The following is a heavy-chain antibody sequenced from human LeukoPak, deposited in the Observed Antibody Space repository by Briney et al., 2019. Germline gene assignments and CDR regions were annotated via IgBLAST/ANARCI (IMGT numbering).Heavy chain of an antibody. CDR1: GGSISSYY. V-gene: IGHV4-59*12. CDR3: ARDSSIWYRGAFDY. J-gene: IGHJ4*02. D-gene: IGHD6-13*01. CDR2: INFSGTT. Sequence: SETLSLTCTVSGGSISSYYWSWIRQPPGKGLEWIGYINFSGTTKYNSSFKRRVTISVDKSKNQFSLKLSSVTAADTAVYYCARDSSIWYRGAFDYWGQGTLVTVSS.